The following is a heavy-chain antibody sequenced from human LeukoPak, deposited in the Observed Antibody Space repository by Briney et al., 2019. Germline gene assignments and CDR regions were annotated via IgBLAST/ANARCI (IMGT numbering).Heavy chain of an antibody. CDR1: GYTFTSYG. J-gene: IGHJ5*02. D-gene: IGHD2-2*01. CDR3: ARDRTDIVVVPAAPMGWFDP. V-gene: IGHV1-18*01. Sequence: ASVKVSCKASGYTFTSYGISWVRQAPGQGLEWMGWISAYNGNTNYAQKIQGRVTMTTDTSTSTAYMELRNLRSDDTAVYYCARDRTDIVVVPAAPMGWFDPWGQGTLVTVSS. CDR2: ISAYNGNT.